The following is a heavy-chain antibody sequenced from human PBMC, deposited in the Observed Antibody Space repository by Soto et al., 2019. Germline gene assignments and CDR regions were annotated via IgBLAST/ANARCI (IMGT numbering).Heavy chain of an antibody. Sequence: GGSLRLSCTTSGFTFGDYAMTWVRQAPGKGLEWVGFIRSQAYSGTTEYAPSVKGRFTISRDDSNSIAYLQMNSLKSEDTAVYYCSRRLLDYGDYYYGMDVWGQGTTVTV. CDR2: IRSQAYSGTT. D-gene: IGHD4-17*01. J-gene: IGHJ6*02. V-gene: IGHV3-49*04. CDR1: GFTFGDYA. CDR3: SRRLLDYGDYYYGMDV.